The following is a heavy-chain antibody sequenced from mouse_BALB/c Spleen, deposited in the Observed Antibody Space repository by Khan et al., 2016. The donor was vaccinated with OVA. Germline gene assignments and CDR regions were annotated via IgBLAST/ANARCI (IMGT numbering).Heavy chain of an antibody. J-gene: IGHJ1*01. CDR2: IYPGSDST. V-gene: IGHV1S22*01. D-gene: IGHD3-3*01. CDR3: TRRGGRGYFDV. Sequence: LQQPGSELVRPGASVKLSCKASGYTFTSYWMHWVKQRHGQGLEWIGNIYPGSDSTDYDEKFKSKGTLTVDTSSSTAYMHLSSLTSEDSAVYYCTRRGGRGYFDVWGAGTTVTVSS. CDR1: GYTFTSYW.